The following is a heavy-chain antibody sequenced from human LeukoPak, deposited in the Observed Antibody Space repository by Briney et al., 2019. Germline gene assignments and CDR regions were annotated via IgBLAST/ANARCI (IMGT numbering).Heavy chain of an antibody. J-gene: IGHJ3*02. D-gene: IGHD2-15*01. CDR3: ASRCSGGSCYWYAFDI. Sequence: GGSLRLSCAASGFTFSSYSMNWVRQAPGKGLEWVSYISSSSSTIYCADSVKGRFTISRDNAKNSLYLQMNSLRAEDTAVYYCASRCSGGSCYWYAFDIWGQGTMVTVSS. CDR2: ISSSSSTI. V-gene: IGHV3-48*01. CDR1: GFTFSSYS.